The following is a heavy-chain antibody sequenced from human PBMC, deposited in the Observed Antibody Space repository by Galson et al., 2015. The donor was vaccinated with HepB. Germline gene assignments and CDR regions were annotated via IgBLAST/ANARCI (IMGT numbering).Heavy chain of an antibody. D-gene: IGHD3-10*01. J-gene: IGHJ3*02. CDR3: AGGSGTYYLPQYAFDI. V-gene: IGHV3-11*06. CDR1: GFTFSDYY. CDR2: IGSSSTYI. Sequence: SLRLSCAASGFTFSDYYMSWIRQAPGKGLEWVSYIGSSSTYIYYADSVKGRFTISRDNAKNSLYLQMNSLRAEDTAVYYCAGGSGTYYLPQYAFDIWGHGTMVTVSS.